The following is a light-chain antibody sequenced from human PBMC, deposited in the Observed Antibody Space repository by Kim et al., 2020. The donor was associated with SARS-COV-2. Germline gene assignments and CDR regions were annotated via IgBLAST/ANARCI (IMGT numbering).Light chain of an antibody. V-gene: IGKV1-27*01. CDR1: QGIQNY. CDR2: AGS. Sequence: MTQSPSSLSASVGDRVTITCRASQGIQNYLAWYQHKPGKVPKLLMYAGSTLQSGVSSRFSGSGSGTDFILNISSLQPEDVATYYCQKYLSAPWTFGQGTKVDIK. J-gene: IGKJ1*01. CDR3: QKYLSAPWT.